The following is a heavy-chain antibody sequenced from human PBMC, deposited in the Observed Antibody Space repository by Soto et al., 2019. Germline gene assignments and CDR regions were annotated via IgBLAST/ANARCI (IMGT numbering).Heavy chain of an antibody. CDR1: VFTFSRYG. CDR3: ARDPQQRLADSYYYGMDV. Sequence: GALRLSCAASVFTFSRYGMNWVRQAPGKGLELVSSISGLSSFIYYADSVKGRFTVSRDNAKNSLFVQMNSLTAEDTAVYYCARDPQQRLADSYYYGMDVWGQGTTVTVSS. V-gene: IGHV3-21*06. J-gene: IGHJ6*02. CDR2: ISGLSSFI. D-gene: IGHD6-25*01.